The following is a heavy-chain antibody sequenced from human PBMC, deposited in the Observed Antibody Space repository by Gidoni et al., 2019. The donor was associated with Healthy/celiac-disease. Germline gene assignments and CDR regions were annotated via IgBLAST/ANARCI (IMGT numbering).Heavy chain of an antibody. J-gene: IGHJ3*02. CDR1: GFTFDDYA. CDR2: ISWNSGSI. Sequence: EVQLVASGGGLVQPGWSLSPSCASSGFTFDDYARHWARQAPGKGLEWVAGISWNSGSIGYADSVKGRFTISRDNDKNSLYLQMNRLRAEDTALYYWAKGSTELDAFDIWGQGTMVTVSS. CDR3: AKGSTELDAFDI. D-gene: IGHD4-4*01. V-gene: IGHV3-9*01.